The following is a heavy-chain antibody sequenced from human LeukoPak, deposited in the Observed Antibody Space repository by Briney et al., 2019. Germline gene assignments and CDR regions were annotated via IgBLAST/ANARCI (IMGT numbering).Heavy chain of an antibody. D-gene: IGHD3-3*01. CDR3: ARDGFVWSGYYTHYYYMDV. V-gene: IGHV3-20*04. J-gene: IGHJ6*03. CDR1: GFTFDDYG. CDR2: INWNGGST. Sequence: GGSLRLSCAASGFTFDDYGMSWVRQAPGKGLEWVSGINWNGGSTGYADSVKGRFTISRDNAKNSLYLQMNSLRAEDTALYYCARDGFVWSGYYTHYYYMDVWGKGTTVTVSS.